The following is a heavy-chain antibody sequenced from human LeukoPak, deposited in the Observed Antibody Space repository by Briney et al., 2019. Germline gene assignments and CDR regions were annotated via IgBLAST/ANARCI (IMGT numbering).Heavy chain of an antibody. J-gene: IGHJ4*02. V-gene: IGHV1-46*01. CDR2: INPSGGST. CDR3: ARDSVVSGDY. CDR1: GYTFTSYY. Sequence: ASVKVSCKTSGYTFTSYYIHWVRQAPGQGLEWMGIINPSGGSTSYAQKFQGRITMTRDTSKSTVYMELSSLRCEDTAVYFCARDSVVSGDYWGQGTLVTVSS. D-gene: IGHD2-15*01.